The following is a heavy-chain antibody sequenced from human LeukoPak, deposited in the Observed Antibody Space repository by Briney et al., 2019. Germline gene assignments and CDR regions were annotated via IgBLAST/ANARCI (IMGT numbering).Heavy chain of an antibody. J-gene: IGHJ6*02. CDR3: ARGIGSSWYYYYGMDV. D-gene: IGHD6-13*01. CDR2: IFYSGIT. V-gene: IGHV4-39*07. CDR1: GGSINASGYY. Sequence: SETLSLTCSVSGGSINASGYYWGWIRQPPGKGLEWIGDIFYSGITFYNPSLKSRVTISVDTSKNQFSLKLSSVTAADTAVYYCARGIGSSWYYYYGMDVWGQGTTVTVSS.